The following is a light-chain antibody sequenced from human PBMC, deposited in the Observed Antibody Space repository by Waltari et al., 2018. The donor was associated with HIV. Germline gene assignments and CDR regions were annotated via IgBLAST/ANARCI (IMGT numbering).Light chain of an antibody. J-gene: IGKJ5*01. CDR2: DAS. CDR1: QDISNC. CDR3: QQYDSLPIT. V-gene: IGKV1-33*01. Sequence: DIQMTQSPSSLSASVGDRVTITCQASQDISNCLNWYQQKPGKAPNLLIYDASSLQTGVPSMFSGSGSGTDFTFTITSLQPEDFATYYCQQYDSLPITFGQGTRLDIK.